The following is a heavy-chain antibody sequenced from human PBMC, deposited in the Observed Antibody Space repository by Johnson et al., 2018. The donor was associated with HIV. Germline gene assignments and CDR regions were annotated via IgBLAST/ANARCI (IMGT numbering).Heavy chain of an antibody. D-gene: IGHD3-22*01. Sequence: QVKLVESGGGVVQPGKSLTLSCAASGFTFSSYAMHWVRQAPGKGLEWVAVIPYDGSDKYYADSVKGRITISRDSSKNKLYLQMNGLRAEDTAMYYCVRDQGYYDSSGYPDAFDIWGQGTMVTVSS. CDR3: VRDQGYYDSSGYPDAFDI. J-gene: IGHJ3*02. CDR1: GFTFSSYA. V-gene: IGHV3-30*14. CDR2: IPYDGSDK.